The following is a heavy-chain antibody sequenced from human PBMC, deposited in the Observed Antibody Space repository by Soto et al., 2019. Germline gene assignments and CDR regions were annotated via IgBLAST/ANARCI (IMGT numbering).Heavy chain of an antibody. CDR2: IWYDGSNK. Sequence: GGSLRLSCAASGFTFSSYGMHWVRQAPGKGLEWVAVIWYDGSNKYYADSVKGRFTISRDNSKNTLYLQMNSLRAEDTAVYYCARGVRSTSSSWLHDYWGQGTLVTVSS. CDR3: ARGVRSTSSSWLHDY. V-gene: IGHV3-33*01. J-gene: IGHJ4*02. D-gene: IGHD2-2*01. CDR1: GFTFSSYG.